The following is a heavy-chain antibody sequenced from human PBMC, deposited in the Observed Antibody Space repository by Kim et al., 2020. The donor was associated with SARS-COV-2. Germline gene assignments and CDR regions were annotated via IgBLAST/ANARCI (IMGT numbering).Heavy chain of an antibody. V-gene: IGHV4-31*03. CDR1: GGSISSGGYY. D-gene: IGHD6-13*01. CDR2: IYYSGST. CDR3: ARGYPSSSWYKYFYYYYGMDV. Sequence: SETLSLTCTVSGGSISSGGYYWSWIRQHPGKGLEWIGYIYYSGSTYYNPSLKSRVTISVDTSKNQFSLKLSSVTAADTAVYYCARGYPSSSWYKYFYYYYGMDVWGQGTTVTVSS. J-gene: IGHJ6*02.